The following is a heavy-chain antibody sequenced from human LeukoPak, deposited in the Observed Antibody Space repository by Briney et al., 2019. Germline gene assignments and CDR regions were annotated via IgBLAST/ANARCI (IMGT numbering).Heavy chain of an antibody. Sequence: GGSLRLSCAASGFTFSSYAMHWVRQAPGKGLEYVSAISSNGGSTYYANSVKGRFTISRDNSKNTLYLQMGSLRAEDMAVYYCARDVSPQWLVPDYWGQGTLVTVSS. V-gene: IGHV3-64*01. J-gene: IGHJ4*02. CDR1: GFTFSSYA. D-gene: IGHD6-19*01. CDR2: ISSNGGST. CDR3: ARDVSPQWLVPDY.